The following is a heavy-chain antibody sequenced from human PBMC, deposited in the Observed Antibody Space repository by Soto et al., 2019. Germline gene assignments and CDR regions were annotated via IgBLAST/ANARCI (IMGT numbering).Heavy chain of an antibody. V-gene: IGHV3-23*01. Sequence: AGSLRLSCAASGFTFSSYAMSLVRQAPGKGLEWVSAISGSGGSTYYADSVKGRFTISRDNSKNTLYLKMNSLRAEDTAVYYCAKAQLFGVVIIPPYFDYWGQGTLVTVSS. CDR1: GFTFSSYA. CDR3: AKAQLFGVVIIPPYFDY. CDR2: ISGSGGST. J-gene: IGHJ4*02. D-gene: IGHD3-3*01.